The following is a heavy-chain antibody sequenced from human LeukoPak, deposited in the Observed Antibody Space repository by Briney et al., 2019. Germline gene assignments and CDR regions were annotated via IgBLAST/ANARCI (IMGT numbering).Heavy chain of an antibody. D-gene: IGHD6-19*01. CDR3: ARATGSSGWQSVDY. CDR1: GYTLTGYY. CDR2: INPNSGGT. V-gene: IGHV1-2*04. Sequence: GASVKVSCKASGYTLTGYYIHWVRQAPGQGLEWMGWINPNSGGTNYAQKFQGWVTMTRDTSISTAYMELSRLRSDDTAVYYCARATGSSGWQSVDYWGQGTLVTVSS. J-gene: IGHJ4*02.